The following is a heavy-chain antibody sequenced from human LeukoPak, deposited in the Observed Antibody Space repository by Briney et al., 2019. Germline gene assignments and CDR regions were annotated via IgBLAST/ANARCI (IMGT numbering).Heavy chain of an antibody. CDR1: GFTFDDYG. V-gene: IGHV3-20*04. Sequence: PGGSLRLSCAASGFTFDDYGMSWVRQAPGKGLEWVSGINWNGGSTGYADSVKGRFTISRDNAKNSLYLQMNSLRAEDTALYYCARVSTERLWPRFFYYYYYMDVWGKGTTVTVSS. CDR2: INWNGGST. D-gene: IGHD5-18*01. CDR3: ARVSTERLWPRFFYYYYYMDV. J-gene: IGHJ6*03.